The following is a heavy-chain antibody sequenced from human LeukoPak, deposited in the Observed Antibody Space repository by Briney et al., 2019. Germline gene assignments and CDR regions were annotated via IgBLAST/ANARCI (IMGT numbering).Heavy chain of an antibody. Sequence: PGGSLRLSCAASGFTVSSNYMSWVRQAPGKGLEWVSVIYSGGSTYYADSVKGRFTVSRDNSKNTLYLQMNSLRAEDTAVYYCARGHSPGYCSGGSCPPDYWGQGTLVTVSS. CDR2: IYSGGST. CDR1: GFTVSSNY. V-gene: IGHV3-53*01. CDR3: ARGHSPGYCSGGSCPPDY. J-gene: IGHJ4*02. D-gene: IGHD2-15*01.